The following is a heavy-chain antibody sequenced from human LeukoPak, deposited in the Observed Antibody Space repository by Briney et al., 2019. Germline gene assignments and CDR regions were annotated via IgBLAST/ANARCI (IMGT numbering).Heavy chain of an antibody. D-gene: IGHD6-13*01. Sequence: GGSLRLSCAASGFTVSSNYMSWVRQAPGRGLEWVSVIYSGGSTYYADSVKGRFTISRDNSKNTLYLQMNSLRAEDTAVYYCARFSGQQLEQFSFDYWGQGTLVTVSS. CDR1: GFTVSSNY. CDR2: IYSGGST. J-gene: IGHJ4*02. V-gene: IGHV3-66*01. CDR3: ARFSGQQLEQFSFDY.